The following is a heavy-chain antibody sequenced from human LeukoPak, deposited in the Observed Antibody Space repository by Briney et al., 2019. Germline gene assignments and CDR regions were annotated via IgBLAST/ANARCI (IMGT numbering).Heavy chain of an antibody. D-gene: IGHD2-2*01. J-gene: IGHJ4*02. V-gene: IGHV4-31*03. CDR2: SYYSGST. Sequence: ASETLSLTCTVSGGSISIGGYYWSWIRPHPGDGLEWIGYSYYSGSTYNNPSLKRRVTISVDPSKNQFSLTLSSVTAADTAVYYCARGHQGYCSSTSCYQRQPIDYWGQGTLVTVSS. CDR3: ARGHQGYCSSTSCYQRQPIDY. CDR1: GGSISIGGYY.